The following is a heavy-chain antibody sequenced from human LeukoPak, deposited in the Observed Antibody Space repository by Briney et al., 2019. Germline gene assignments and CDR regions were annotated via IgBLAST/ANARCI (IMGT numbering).Heavy chain of an antibody. J-gene: IGHJ4*02. V-gene: IGHV3-23*01. D-gene: IGHD3-22*01. CDR1: GFTFSSYW. CDR3: AKRGAYDNRYFDY. Sequence: GGSLRLSCAASGFTFSSYWMHWVRQAPGKGLEWVSAISGSGDTTYYADSVKGRFTISRDNSKNMLYLQMNSLRAEDTAVYYCAKRGAYDNRYFDYWGQGTLVTVSS. CDR2: ISGSGDTT.